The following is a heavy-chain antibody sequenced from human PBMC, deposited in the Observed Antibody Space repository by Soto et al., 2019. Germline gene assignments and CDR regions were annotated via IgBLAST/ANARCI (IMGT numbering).Heavy chain of an antibody. Sequence: SETLSLTCPVSGGSLSSGDYYWSWIRQPPGKGLEWIGHIYYSGSTYYNPSLKSRVTISVDTSKNQFSLKLSSVTAADTAVYYCARAYYGDYVDYWGQGTLVTVSS. CDR1: GGSLSSGDYY. V-gene: IGHV4-30-4*01. CDR3: ARAYYGDYVDY. J-gene: IGHJ4*02. D-gene: IGHD4-17*01. CDR2: IYYSGST.